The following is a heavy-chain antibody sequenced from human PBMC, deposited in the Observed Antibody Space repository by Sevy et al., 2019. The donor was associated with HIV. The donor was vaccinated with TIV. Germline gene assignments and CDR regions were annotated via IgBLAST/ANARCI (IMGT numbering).Heavy chain of an antibody. V-gene: IGHV1-2*04. J-gene: IGHJ6*03. CDR2: INPNSGGT. Sequence: ASVKVSCKASGYTFTGYYMHWVRQAPGQGLEWMGWINPNSGGTNYAQKFQGWVTMTRDTSISTAYMELGRLRSDDTAVYYCARGVLLWFGEKNGYYMDVWGKGTTVTVSS. D-gene: IGHD3-10*01. CDR3: ARGVLLWFGEKNGYYMDV. CDR1: GYTFTGYY.